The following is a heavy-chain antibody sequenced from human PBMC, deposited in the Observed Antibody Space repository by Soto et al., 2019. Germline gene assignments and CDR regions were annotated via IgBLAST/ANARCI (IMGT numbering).Heavy chain of an antibody. J-gene: IGHJ2*01. CDR2: IIPIYGTA. CDR3: ARDRDGYNYGYVDL. Sequence: QVQLVQSGAEVKKPGSSVKVSCKVSGGTFSKYTINWVRQAPGQGLEWMAGIIPIYGTANYAQKFQGRISVTVDESTTTAYMELRGLRSDDTAGDYCARDRDGYNYGYVDLWGRGSLITVSS. D-gene: IGHD5-12*01. V-gene: IGHV1-69*01. CDR1: GGTFSKYT.